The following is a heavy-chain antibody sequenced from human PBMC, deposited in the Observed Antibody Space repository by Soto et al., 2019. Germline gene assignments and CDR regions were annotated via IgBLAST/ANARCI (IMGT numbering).Heavy chain of an antibody. J-gene: IGHJ1*01. D-gene: IGHD1-26*01. Sequence: LSLTCVVSGGSITSYHWSWIRQFPGKGLEWIAYTAYTGNTYYNPSLQSRVTISVDTSNNRFSLTLSSLTAADTAVYFCARLAYSGYLQTWGQGSLVTVSS. CDR3: ARLAYSGYLQT. CDR1: GGSITSYH. V-gene: IGHV4-59*08. CDR2: TAYTGNT.